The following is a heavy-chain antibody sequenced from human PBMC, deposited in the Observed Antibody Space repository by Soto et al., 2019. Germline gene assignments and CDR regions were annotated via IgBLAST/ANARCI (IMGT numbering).Heavy chain of an antibody. CDR3: ARYFDWLLYTPYYFDY. D-gene: IGHD3-9*01. J-gene: IGHJ4*02. Sequence: EVQLLESGGGLVQPGGSLRLSCAASGFTFSSYAMSWVRQAPGKGLEWVSAISGSGGSTYYADSVKGRFTISRDNSKNTLYLQMNSQRAEDTAVYYCARYFDWLLYTPYYFDYWGQGTLVTVSS. CDR2: ISGSGGST. V-gene: IGHV3-23*01. CDR1: GFTFSSYA.